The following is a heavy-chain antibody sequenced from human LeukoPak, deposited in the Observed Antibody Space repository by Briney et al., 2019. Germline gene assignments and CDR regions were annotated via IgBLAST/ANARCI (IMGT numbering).Heavy chain of an antibody. CDR1: GGSISSGGYY. D-gene: IGHD3-9*01. V-gene: IGHV4-39*07. J-gene: IGHJ4*02. CDR2: INHSGST. Sequence: SETLSLTCTVSGGSISSGGYYWSWIRQPPGKGLEWIGEINHSGSTNYNPSLKSRVTISVDTSKNQFSLKLSSVTAADTAVYYCARGADILTGYYDYWGQGTLVTVSS. CDR3: ARGADILTGYYDY.